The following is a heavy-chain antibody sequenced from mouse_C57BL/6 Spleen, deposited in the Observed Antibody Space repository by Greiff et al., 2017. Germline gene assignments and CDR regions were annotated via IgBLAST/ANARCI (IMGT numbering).Heavy chain of an antibody. D-gene: IGHD1-1*01. CDR2: IYPGDGDT. CDR1: GYAFSSYW. J-gene: IGHJ4*01. Sequence: VQLQQSGAELVKPGASVKISCKASGYAFSSYWMNWVKQGPGKGLEWIGQIYPGDGDTNYNGKFKGKATLTADKSSSTAYLQLDSLASEDSAVYFCARQVVATGDYWGQGTSVTVSS. CDR3: ARQVVATGDY. V-gene: IGHV1-80*01.